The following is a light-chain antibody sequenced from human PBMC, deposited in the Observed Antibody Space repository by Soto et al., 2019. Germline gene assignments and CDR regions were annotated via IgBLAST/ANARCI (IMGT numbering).Light chain of an antibody. J-gene: IGKJ1*01. CDR2: DAS. Sequence: EIVLTQSPGTLSLSPGERATLSCRASQSVSSSYLAWYQQKPGQAPRLLIYDASNRATGIPARFSGSGSGTDFTLTISSLQSEDLAVYYCQQYTDWPTTFGQGTKVDI. V-gene: IGKV3D-20*02. CDR1: QSVSSSY. CDR3: QQYTDWPTT.